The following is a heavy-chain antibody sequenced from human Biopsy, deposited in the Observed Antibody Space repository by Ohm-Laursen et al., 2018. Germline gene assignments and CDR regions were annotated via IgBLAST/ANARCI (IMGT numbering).Heavy chain of an antibody. Sequence: SETLSLTWTVSGGSISNNNYYWGWIRQPPGKGLEWIGSIFYRGSTHYKPSLKSRVNISVDTSKNQFSLKLNSVTAADTAVHYCARDYDTSGYYYVSWGQGTLLTVSS. D-gene: IGHD3-22*01. V-gene: IGHV4-39*01. CDR1: GGSISNNNYY. J-gene: IGHJ5*02. CDR2: IFYRGST. CDR3: ARDYDTSGYYYVS.